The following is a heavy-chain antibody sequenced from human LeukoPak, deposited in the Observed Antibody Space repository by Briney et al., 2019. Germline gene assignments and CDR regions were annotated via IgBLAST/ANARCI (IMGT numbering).Heavy chain of an antibody. J-gene: IGHJ4*02. Sequence: PSETLSLTCAVYGGSFSGYYWSWIRQPPGKGLEWIGEINHSGSTNYNPSLKSRVTISVDTSKNQFSLKLSSVTAADTAVCYCARAGEVIAAAGTLDYWGQGTPVTVSS. D-gene: IGHD6-13*01. CDR3: ARAGEVIAAAGTLDY. V-gene: IGHV4-34*01. CDR1: GGSFSGYY. CDR2: INHSGST.